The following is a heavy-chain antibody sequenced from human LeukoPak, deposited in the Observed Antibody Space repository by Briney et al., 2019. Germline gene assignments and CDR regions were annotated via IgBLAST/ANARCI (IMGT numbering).Heavy chain of an antibody. CDR1: GYTFTGYH. CDR2: INPSSDTT. J-gene: IGHJ4*02. Sequence: ASVKVSCKTSGYTFTGYHIHWVRQAPGQGLEWMGIINPSSDTTSYAQKFQGRVTMTRDTSTSTVYMELSSLRSEDTAVYYCARDLGVRGDGRELTQLSFDYWGQGTLVTVSS. CDR3: ARDLGVRGDGRELTQLSFDY. V-gene: IGHV1-46*01. D-gene: IGHD3-10*02.